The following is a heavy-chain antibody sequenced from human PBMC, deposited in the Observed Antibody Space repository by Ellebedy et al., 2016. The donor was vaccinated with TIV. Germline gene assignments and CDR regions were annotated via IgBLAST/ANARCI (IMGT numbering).Heavy chain of an antibody. J-gene: IGHJ4*02. Sequence: GESLKISCAASGFTVSNNYMSWVRQAPGKGLEWVSVIYSGGNTFYAESVKGRFTISRDSSQNTLYLQMDSLRAEDTAVYYCASSPSQSYWGQGTLVTVSS. CDR3: ASSPSQSY. V-gene: IGHV3-53*01. CDR2: IYSGGNT. CDR1: GFTVSNNY.